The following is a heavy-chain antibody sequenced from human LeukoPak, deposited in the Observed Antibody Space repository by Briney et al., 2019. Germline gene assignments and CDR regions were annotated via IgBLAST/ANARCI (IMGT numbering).Heavy chain of an antibody. D-gene: IGHD3-16*01. CDR2: IRGSGTT. Sequence: PGGSLRLSCTTSGFTFADYTMHWFRQAPGKGLESVGFIRGSGTTQYAASVRGRFTISRDDSKSIAYLQMDSLKTEDTAVYYCSRDKFYVWFDPWGQGTLVTVSS. V-gene: IGHV3-49*03. CDR1: GFTFADYT. CDR3: SRDKFYVWFDP. J-gene: IGHJ5*02.